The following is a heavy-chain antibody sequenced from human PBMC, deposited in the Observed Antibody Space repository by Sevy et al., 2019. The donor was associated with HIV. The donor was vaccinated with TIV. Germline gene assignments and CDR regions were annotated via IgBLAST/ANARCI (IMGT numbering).Heavy chain of an antibody. J-gene: IGHJ4*02. Sequence: GGSLRLSCAASGFAFRGSAIHWVRQASGKGLEWIGRIRSKGNSFATDYVPSVKGRFTISRDDSKKTAYLQMSSLKIEDTAVYYCAGQVGDTVMAIFDYWGQGTLVTVSS. CDR2: IRSKGNSFAT. CDR1: GFAFRGSA. CDR3: AGQVGDTVMAIFDY. V-gene: IGHV3-73*01. D-gene: IGHD1-26*01.